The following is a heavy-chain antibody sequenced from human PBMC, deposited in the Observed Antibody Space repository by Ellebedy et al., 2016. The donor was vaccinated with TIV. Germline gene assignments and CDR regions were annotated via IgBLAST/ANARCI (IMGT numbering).Heavy chain of an antibody. J-gene: IGHJ4*02. CDR1: GFTFGSYA. V-gene: IGHV3-30*18. D-gene: IGHD3-22*01. CDR3: AKDSRPVYDSSGYYY. Sequence: GGSLRLSCSVSGFTFGSYAMTWVRQAPGKGLEWVAVISYDGSNKYYADSVKGRFTIARDNSKNTLYLQMNSLRAEDTAVYYCAKDSRPVYDSSGYYYWGQGTLVTVSS. CDR2: ISYDGSNK.